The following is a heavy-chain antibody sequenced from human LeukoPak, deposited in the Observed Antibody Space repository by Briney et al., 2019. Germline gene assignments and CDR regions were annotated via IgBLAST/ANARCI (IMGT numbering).Heavy chain of an antibody. CDR1: GGSISSSSYY. CDR3: ARQFQQLVFIDY. J-gene: IGHJ4*02. V-gene: IGHV4-39*01. D-gene: IGHD6-13*01. Sequence: SETLSLTCTDSGGSISSSSYYWGWIRQPPGKGLEWIGSIYYSGSTYYNPSLKSRVTISVDTSKNQFSLKLSSVTAADTAVYYCARQFQQLVFIDYWGQGTLVTVSS. CDR2: IYYSGST.